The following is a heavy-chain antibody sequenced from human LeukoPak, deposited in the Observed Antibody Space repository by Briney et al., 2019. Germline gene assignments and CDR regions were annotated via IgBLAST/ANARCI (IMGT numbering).Heavy chain of an antibody. Sequence: PSETLSLTCTVSGGSISSGSYYWSWIRQPAGKGLEWIGRIYTSGSTNYNPSLKSRVTISVDTSKNQFSLKLSSMTAADTAVYYCARAGLLRYMDVWGKGTTVTVSS. V-gene: IGHV4-61*02. CDR3: ARAGLLRYMDV. J-gene: IGHJ6*03. CDR2: IYTSGST. CDR1: GGSISSGSYY.